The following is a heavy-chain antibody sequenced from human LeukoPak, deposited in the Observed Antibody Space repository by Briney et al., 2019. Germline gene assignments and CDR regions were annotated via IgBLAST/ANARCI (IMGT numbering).Heavy chain of an antibody. D-gene: IGHD6-19*01. CDR1: GFTVSTNY. V-gene: IGHV3-53*01. CDR2: LYHGGST. Sequence: PGGSLRLSCAASGFTVSTNYMSWVRQAPGKGLEWVSVLYHGGSTYYADSVKGRFTISRDNSNNTLYLQMNRLRVKDTAVYYCASALLDSSGSVQHWGQGTLVTVSS. CDR3: ASALLDSSGSVQH. J-gene: IGHJ1*01.